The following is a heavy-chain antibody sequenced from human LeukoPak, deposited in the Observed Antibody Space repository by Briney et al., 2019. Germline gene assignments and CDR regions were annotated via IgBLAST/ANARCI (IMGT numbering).Heavy chain of an antibody. CDR2: INAGNGNT. V-gene: IGHV1-3*01. Sequence: ASVKVSCKASGYTFTSYAMHWVRQAPGQRLEWMGWINAGNGNTKYSQEFQGRVTMTRDTSISTAYMELSRLRSDDTAVYYCARLLDTVTNWGQGTLVTVSS. J-gene: IGHJ4*02. D-gene: IGHD4-17*01. CDR1: GYTFTSYA. CDR3: ARLLDTVTN.